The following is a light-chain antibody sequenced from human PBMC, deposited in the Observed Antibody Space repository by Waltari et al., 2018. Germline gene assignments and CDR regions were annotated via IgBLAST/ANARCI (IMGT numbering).Light chain of an antibody. J-gene: IGKJ2*01. V-gene: IGKV3-20*01. Sequence: EIVLTQSPGPLSLSPGERATLPCRASQSFSSSYLAWYKQKPGQAPRLLIYGASSRATGIPDRFSGSGSGTDFTLTISRLEPEDFAVYYCQQYGSSQYTFGQGTKLEIK. CDR1: QSFSSSY. CDR3: QQYGSSQYT. CDR2: GAS.